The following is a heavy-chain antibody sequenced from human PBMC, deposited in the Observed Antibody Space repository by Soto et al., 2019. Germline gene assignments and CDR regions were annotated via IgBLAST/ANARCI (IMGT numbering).Heavy chain of an antibody. CDR2: IYYSGST. CDR1: GGSISSGDYY. V-gene: IGHV4-30-4*01. J-gene: IGHJ6*02. Sequence: PSETLSLTCTVSGGSISSGDYYWSWIRQPPGKGLEWIGYIYYSGSTYYNPSLKSRVAISVDTSKNQFSLKLSSVTAADTAVYYCARDPSPVTSYYYYGMDVWGQGTTVTVSS. CDR3: ARDPSPVTSYYYYGMDV. D-gene: IGHD4-17*01.